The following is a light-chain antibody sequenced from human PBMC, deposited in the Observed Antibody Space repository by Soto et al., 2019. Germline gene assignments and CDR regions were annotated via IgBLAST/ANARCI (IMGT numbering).Light chain of an antibody. Sequence: QSALTQPRSVSGSPGQSVTIPCTGTSSDVGGYNYVSWYQQHPGKAPKLMIYDVSKRPSGVPDRFSGSKSGNTASLTISGLQAEDEADYYCYAYAGSYTLYVFGTGTKVTVL. J-gene: IGLJ1*01. V-gene: IGLV2-11*01. CDR3: YAYAGSYTLYV. CDR1: SSDVGGYNY. CDR2: DVS.